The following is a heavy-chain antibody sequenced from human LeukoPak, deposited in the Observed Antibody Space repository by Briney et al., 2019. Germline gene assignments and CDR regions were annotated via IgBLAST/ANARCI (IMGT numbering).Heavy chain of an antibody. D-gene: IGHD3-10*01. CDR3: AMMGSKFDY. CDR2: INPSGGST. CDR1: GYSFTGYY. V-gene: IGHV1-46*01. J-gene: IGHJ4*02. Sequence: ASVKVSCKTSGYSFTGYYMHWVRQAPGQGLEWMGIINPSGGSTSYAQKFQGRVTMTRDTSTSTVYMELSSLRSEDTAVYYCAMMGSKFDYWGQGTLVTVSS.